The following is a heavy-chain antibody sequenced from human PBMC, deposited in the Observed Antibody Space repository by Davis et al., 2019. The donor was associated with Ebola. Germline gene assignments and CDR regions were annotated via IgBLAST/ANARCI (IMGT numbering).Heavy chain of an antibody. CDR3: ATASAGTY. CDR1: GFTFSNFP. CDR2: IRENGIKT. J-gene: IGHJ4*02. V-gene: IGHV3-23*01. D-gene: IGHD6-13*01. Sequence: GGSLRLSCTTSGFTFSNFPMSWVRQASGKGLDWVSAIRENGIKTHYADSVKGRFTISRDNSKNTLYLQMNSLRVEDTAVYYCATASAGTYWGQGALVTVSS.